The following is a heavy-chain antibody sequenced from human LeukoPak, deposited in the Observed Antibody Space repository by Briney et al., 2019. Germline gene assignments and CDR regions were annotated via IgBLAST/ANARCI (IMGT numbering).Heavy chain of an antibody. Sequence: GGSLRLSCAASGFTFSSYAMHWVRQAPGKGLEWVAVISYDGSNKYYADSVKGRFTISRDNSKNTLYLQMNSLRAEDTAVYYCARTSNEYSSSSLAYWGQGTLVTVSS. CDR2: ISYDGSNK. CDR3: ARTSNEYSSSSLAY. CDR1: GFTFSSYA. J-gene: IGHJ4*02. D-gene: IGHD6-6*01. V-gene: IGHV3-30*01.